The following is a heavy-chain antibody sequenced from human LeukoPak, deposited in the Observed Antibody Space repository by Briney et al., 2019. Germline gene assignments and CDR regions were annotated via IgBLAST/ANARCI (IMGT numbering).Heavy chain of an antibody. V-gene: IGHV4-38-2*02. CDR2: IYHSGST. CDR3: ARRSSNYAVVDP. Sequence: PSETLSLTCTVSGYYISSAYYWGWIRQPPGKGLEWIGSIYHSGSTYYNPSLKSRVTISADTSKNQFSLKLSSVTAADTAVYYCARRSSNYAVVDPWGQGTLVTVSS. D-gene: IGHD6-13*01. CDR1: GYYISSAYY. J-gene: IGHJ5*02.